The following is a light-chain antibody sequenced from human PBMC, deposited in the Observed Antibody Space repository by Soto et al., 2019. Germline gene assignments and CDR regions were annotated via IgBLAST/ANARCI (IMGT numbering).Light chain of an antibody. CDR3: QQYGISPRT. V-gene: IGKV3-20*01. CDR1: QSFRGNY. Sequence: EIVLTQSPGTLSLSPGERATLSCRASQSFRGNYLAWYQQKPGQAPRLLMYGASSRATGIPDRFSGSGSGTDFTLTISRLEHEDIAVYYCQQYGISPRTFGQGTKVEIK. J-gene: IGKJ1*01. CDR2: GAS.